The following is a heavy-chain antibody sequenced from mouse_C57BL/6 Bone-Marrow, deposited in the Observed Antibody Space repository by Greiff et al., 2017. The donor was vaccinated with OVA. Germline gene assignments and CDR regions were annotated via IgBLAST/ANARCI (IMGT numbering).Heavy chain of an antibody. J-gene: IGHJ2*01. V-gene: IGHV1-55*01. D-gene: IGHD1-3*01. CDR2: IYPGSGST. CDR3: ARWKWDVFDY. Sequence: QVQLQQPGAELVKPGASVKMSCKASGYTFTSYWITWVKQRPGQGLEWIGDIYPGSGSTNYNEKFKSKATLTVDKSSSTAYMQLSSLTSEDSAVYYCARWKWDVFDYWGQGTTLTVSS. CDR1: GYTFTSYW.